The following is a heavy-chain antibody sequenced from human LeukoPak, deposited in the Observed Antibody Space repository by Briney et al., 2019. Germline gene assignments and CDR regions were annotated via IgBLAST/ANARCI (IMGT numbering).Heavy chain of an antibody. CDR2: IYYSGST. Sequence: SETLSLTCTVSGGSISSGGYYWSWIRQHPGKGLEWIGYIYYSGSTYYNPSLKSRVTISVDTSKNQFSLKLSSVTAAGTAVYYCATAKGFHDYGIDYWGQGTLVTVSS. CDR3: ATAKGFHDYGIDY. CDR1: GGSISSGGYY. V-gene: IGHV4-31*03. J-gene: IGHJ4*02. D-gene: IGHD4-17*01.